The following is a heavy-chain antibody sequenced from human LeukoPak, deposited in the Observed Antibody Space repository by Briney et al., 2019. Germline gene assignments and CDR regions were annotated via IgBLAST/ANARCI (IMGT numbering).Heavy chain of an antibody. CDR2: IYNSGST. Sequence: SDTLSLTRTVSGGSVSSHFRRWIRQPPGKGLEWIGYIYNSGSTNYNPPLKQRFTMSVEAPKNQFSQMLRSVTAADAAVYYCARDHLPAGAPGYYMDVWGKGTTVTVSS. J-gene: IGHJ6*03. V-gene: IGHV4-59*02. CDR3: ARDHLPAGAPGYYMDV. D-gene: IGHD4/OR15-4a*01. CDR1: GGSVSSHF.